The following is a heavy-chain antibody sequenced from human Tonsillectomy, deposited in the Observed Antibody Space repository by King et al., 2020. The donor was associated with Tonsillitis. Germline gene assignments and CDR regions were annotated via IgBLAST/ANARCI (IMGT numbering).Heavy chain of an antibody. CDR1: GFTFSRDW. CDR3: ARDRYIFGVVIIDY. CDR2: KKEDGSEK. Sequence: VQLVEFGGGLGQPGGGLRLSCGATGFTFSRDWMSWGRQASGEGLEWVANKKEDGSEKYYVDSVKGRFTISRDNAKNSLYLQMNSLRAEDTAVYYCARDRYIFGVVIIDYWGQGTLVTVSS. V-gene: IGHV3-7*03. J-gene: IGHJ4*02. D-gene: IGHD3-3*02.